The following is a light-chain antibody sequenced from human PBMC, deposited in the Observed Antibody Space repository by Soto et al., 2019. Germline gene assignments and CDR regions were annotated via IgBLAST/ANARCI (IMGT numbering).Light chain of an antibody. CDR2: DVS. J-gene: IGLJ2*01. Sequence: QSALTQPASVSGSPGQSITISCTGTSSDVGDYNYVSWYQQHPGKAPKLMIYDVSNRPSGVSNRFSGSKSGNTASLTISGLQAEDEADYYCSSYRRSSSSNVVFGGGTQLTVL. CDR1: SSDVGDYNY. CDR3: SSYRRSSSSNVV. V-gene: IGLV2-14*03.